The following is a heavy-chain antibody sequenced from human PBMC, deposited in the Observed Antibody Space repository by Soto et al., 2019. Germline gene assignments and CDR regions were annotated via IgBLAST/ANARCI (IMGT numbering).Heavy chain of an antibody. J-gene: IGHJ5*02. D-gene: IGHD3-22*01. CDR2: ISSSSSTI. CDR3: ARDYYYDSSGYLNWFDP. Sequence: GKGLEWVSYISSSSSTIYYADSVKGRFTISRDNAKNSLYLQMNSLRAEDTAVYYCARDYYYDSSGYLNWFDPWGQGTLVTVSS. V-gene: IGHV3-48*01.